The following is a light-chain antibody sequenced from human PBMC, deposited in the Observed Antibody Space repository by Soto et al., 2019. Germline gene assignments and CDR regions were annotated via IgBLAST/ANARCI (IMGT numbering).Light chain of an antibody. CDR1: SSDVGGYNY. CDR3: SSYAGSNTFV. Sequence: QSALTQPPSASGSPGQSVTISCTGTSSDVGGYNYVSRYQQHPGKAPKLMIYEVSKRPSGVPDRFSGSKSGNTASLTVSGLQAEDEADYYCSSYAGSNTFVFGTGTKVTVL. V-gene: IGLV2-8*01. CDR2: EVS. J-gene: IGLJ1*01.